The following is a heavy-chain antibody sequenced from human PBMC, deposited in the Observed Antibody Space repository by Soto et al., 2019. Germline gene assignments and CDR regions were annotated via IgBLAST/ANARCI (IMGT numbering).Heavy chain of an antibody. CDR1: GFTFSSYA. V-gene: IGHV3-23*01. Sequence: PGGSLRLSCAASGFTFSSYAMSWVRQAPGKGLEWVSAISGSGGSTYYADSVKGRFTISRDNSKNTLYLQMNSLRAEDTAVYYCANPYCSSTSCYHWDYYYYMDVWGKGTTLTVSS. CDR2: ISGSGGST. D-gene: IGHD2-2*01. J-gene: IGHJ6*03. CDR3: ANPYCSSTSCYHWDYYYYMDV.